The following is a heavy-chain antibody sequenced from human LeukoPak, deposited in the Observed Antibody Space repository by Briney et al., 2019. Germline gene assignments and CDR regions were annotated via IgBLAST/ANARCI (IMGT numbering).Heavy chain of an antibody. D-gene: IGHD2-2*01. CDR1: GGSISSYY. V-gene: IGHV4-59*01. CDR2: IYYSGST. Sequence: SETLSLTCTVSGGSISSYYWSWIRQPPGKGLGWIGNIYYSGSTNYNPSLKSRVTISVDTSKNQFSLKLSSVTAADTAVYYCAREAKAAAATAYYFDYWGQGTLVTVSS. J-gene: IGHJ4*02. CDR3: AREAKAAAATAYYFDY.